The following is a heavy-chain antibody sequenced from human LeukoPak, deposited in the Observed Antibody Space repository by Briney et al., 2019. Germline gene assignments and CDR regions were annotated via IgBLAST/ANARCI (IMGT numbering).Heavy chain of an antibody. D-gene: IGHD4/OR15-4a*01. J-gene: IGHJ6*02. Sequence: QPGRSLRLSCAASGFTFSNYDIHWVRQAPGKGLEWVALISSDRSNKYYSDSVKGRFTTSSDNSKNTLYLQMNSLRPEDTAVYYCAKCCPMDVWGRGTTVTVSS. CDR3: AKCCPMDV. CDR2: ISSDRSNK. V-gene: IGHV3-30*18. CDR1: GFTFSNYD.